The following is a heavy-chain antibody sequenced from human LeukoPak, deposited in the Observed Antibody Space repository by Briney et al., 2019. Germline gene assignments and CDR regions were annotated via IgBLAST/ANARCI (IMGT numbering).Heavy chain of an antibody. CDR1: GFTFSSYE. CDR3: ARDQGVVVTWGTNDAFDI. V-gene: IGHV3-48*03. Sequence: KAGGSLRLSCAASGFTFSSYEMNWVRQAPGKGLEWVSYISSSGSTIYYADSVKGRFTISRDNAKNSLYLQMNSLRAEDTAVYYCARDQGVVVTWGTNDAFDIWGQGTMVTVSS. J-gene: IGHJ3*02. CDR2: ISSSGSTI. D-gene: IGHD2-21*02.